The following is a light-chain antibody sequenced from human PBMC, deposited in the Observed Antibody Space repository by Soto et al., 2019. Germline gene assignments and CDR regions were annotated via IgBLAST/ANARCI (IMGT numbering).Light chain of an antibody. CDR1: QSISSY. Sequence: EIVLTQSPATLSLSPGERATLSCRASQSISSYLAWYQQKPDQAPRLLIYDASNRATGIPARFSGSGSGTGFTLTITSLEPEDLAVYYCHQRSTWPFTFGPGTKVDIK. J-gene: IGKJ3*01. V-gene: IGKV3-11*01. CDR3: HQRSTWPFT. CDR2: DAS.